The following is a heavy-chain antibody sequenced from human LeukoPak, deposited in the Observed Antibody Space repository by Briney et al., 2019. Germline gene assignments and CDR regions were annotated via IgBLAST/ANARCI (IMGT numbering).Heavy chain of an antibody. CDR1: GFTFSSYG. CDR2: IWYDGSNK. D-gene: IGHD2-2*02. V-gene: IGHV3-33*01. J-gene: IGHJ6*02. Sequence: GRSLRLSCAASGFTFSSYGMHWVRQAPGKGLEWVAVIWYDGSNKYYADSVKGRFTISRDNSKNTLYLQMNSLRAEDTAVYYCARELVVVPAAIQSYYYYGMDVWGQGTTVTVSS. CDR3: ARELVVVPAAIQSYYYYGMDV.